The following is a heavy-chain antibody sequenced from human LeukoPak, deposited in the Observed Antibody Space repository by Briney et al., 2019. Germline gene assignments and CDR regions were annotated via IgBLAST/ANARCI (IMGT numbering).Heavy chain of an antibody. V-gene: IGHV4-31*03. CDR3: ARGRYYYGSGSYEILLWFDP. Sequence: SETLSLTCTVSGGSISSGGYYWSWIRQHPGKGLEWIGYIYYSGSTYYNPSLKSRVTISVDTSKNQFSLKLSSVTAADTAVYYCARGRYYYGSGSYEILLWFDPWGQGTLVTVSS. J-gene: IGHJ5*02. CDR1: GGSISSGGYY. CDR2: IYYSGST. D-gene: IGHD3-10*01.